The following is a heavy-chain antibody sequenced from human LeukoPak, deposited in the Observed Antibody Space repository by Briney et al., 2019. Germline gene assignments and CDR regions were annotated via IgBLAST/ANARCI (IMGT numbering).Heavy chain of an antibody. D-gene: IGHD3-22*01. V-gene: IGHV1-69*05. J-gene: IGHJ4*02. CDR2: IIPIFGTA. Sequence: GSSVKVSCKASGGTFSSYAISWVRQAPGQGLEWMGRIIPIFGTANYAQKFQGRVTITTDESTSTAYMELSSLRSEDTAVYYCARVSNEYYYDSSGYYTDYWGQGTLVTVSS. CDR3: ARVSNEYYYDSSGYYTDY. CDR1: GGTFSSYA.